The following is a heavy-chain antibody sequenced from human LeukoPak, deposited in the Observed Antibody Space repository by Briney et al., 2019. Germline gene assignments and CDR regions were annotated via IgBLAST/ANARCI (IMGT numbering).Heavy chain of an antibody. V-gene: IGHV3-7*05. CDR2: IKADGSGA. CDR1: GFTFSSPW. D-gene: IGHD6-13*01. J-gene: IGHJ4*02. Sequence: GGSLRLSCAASGFTFSSPWMSWVRQAPGKGLEWVATIKADGSGAYYVDSVKGRFTISRDNAKHSLYLQMNSLRAEDTAVYFCARYTRPIDYWGQGTLVTVSS. CDR3: ARYTRPIDY.